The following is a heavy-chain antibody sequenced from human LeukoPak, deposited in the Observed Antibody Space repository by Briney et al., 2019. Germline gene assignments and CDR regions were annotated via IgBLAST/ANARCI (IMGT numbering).Heavy chain of an antibody. Sequence: PSETLSLTCAVYGGSFSGYYWSWIRQPPGRGLEWIGEINHSGSTNYNPSLKSRVTISVDTSKNQFSLKLSSVTAADTAVYYCARSGYDFWSGYSQYFQHWGQGTLVTVSS. CDR1: GGSFSGYY. V-gene: IGHV4-34*01. D-gene: IGHD3-3*01. J-gene: IGHJ1*01. CDR2: INHSGST. CDR3: ARSGYDFWSGYSQYFQH.